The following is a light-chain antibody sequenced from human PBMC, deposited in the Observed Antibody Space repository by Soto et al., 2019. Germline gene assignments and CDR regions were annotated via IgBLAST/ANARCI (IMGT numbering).Light chain of an antibody. CDR1: SSDVGGYNY. J-gene: IGLJ2*01. Sequence: QSALTQPASVSGSPGQSITISCTGTSSDVGGYNYVSWYQQHPDKAPKLMIYEVSNRPSGASNRFSGSKSGNTAPLAISGLQAEDEADYYCTSYTSSSTLVFGGGTKLTVL. V-gene: IGLV2-14*01. CDR3: TSYTSSSTLV. CDR2: EVS.